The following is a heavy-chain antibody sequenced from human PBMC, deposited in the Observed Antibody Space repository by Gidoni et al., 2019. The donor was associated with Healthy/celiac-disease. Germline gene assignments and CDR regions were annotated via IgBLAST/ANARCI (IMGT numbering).Heavy chain of an antibody. CDR2: IYYSGST. CDR1: GGSISSSSDY. CDR3: ARRSNNWFDP. J-gene: IGHJ5*02. V-gene: IGHV4-39*01. Sequence: QLQLQESGPGLVKPSETLSHTCTVHGGSISSSSDYWGWIRQPPGKGLEWIGSIYYSGSTYYNPSLKSRVTISVDTSKNQFSLKLSSVTAADTAVYYCARRSNNWFDPWGQGTLVTVSS.